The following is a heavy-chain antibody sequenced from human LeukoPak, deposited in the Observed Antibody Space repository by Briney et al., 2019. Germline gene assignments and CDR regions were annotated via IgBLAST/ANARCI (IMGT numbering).Heavy chain of an antibody. CDR2: ISYDGSNK. CDR3: ARGQGGYYFDY. J-gene: IGHJ4*02. Sequence: PGRSLRLSCAASGFTFSSYAMHWVRQAPGKGLEWVAVISYDGSNKYYADSVKGRFTISRDNSKNTLYLQMNSLRAEDTAVYYCARGQGGYYFDYWGQGTLVTVSS. V-gene: IGHV3-30*04. CDR1: GFTFSSYA.